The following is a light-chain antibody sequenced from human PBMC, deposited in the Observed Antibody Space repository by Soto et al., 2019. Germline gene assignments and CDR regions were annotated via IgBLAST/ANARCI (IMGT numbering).Light chain of an antibody. Sequence: QSALTQPPSVSGSPGQSVAISCTGTSSDVGSYNRVSWYQQPPGAAPKLMIYGVSNRPSGVPDRFSGSKSGNTASLTISGLQAEDEDDYYCNSYTGSSTYVLGTGTKVTLL. J-gene: IGLJ1*01. V-gene: IGLV2-18*02. CDR1: SSDVGSYNR. CDR2: GVS. CDR3: NSYTGSSTYV.